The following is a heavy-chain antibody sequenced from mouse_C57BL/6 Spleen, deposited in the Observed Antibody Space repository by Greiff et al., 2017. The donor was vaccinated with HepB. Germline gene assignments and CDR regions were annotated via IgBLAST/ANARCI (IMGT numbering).Heavy chain of an antibody. Sequence: QVHVKQPGAELVMPGASVKLSCKASGYTFTSYWMHWVKQRPGQGLEWIGEIDPSDSYTNYNQKFKGKSTLTVDKSSSTAYMQLSSLTSEDSAVYYCAIEGYWGQGTTLTVSS. CDR3: AIEGY. V-gene: IGHV1-69*01. J-gene: IGHJ2*01. CDR2: IDPSDSYT. CDR1: GYTFTSYW.